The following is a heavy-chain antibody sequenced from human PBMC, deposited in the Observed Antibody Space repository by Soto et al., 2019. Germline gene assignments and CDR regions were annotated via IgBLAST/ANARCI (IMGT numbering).Heavy chain of an antibody. CDR2: IIPIFGTA. J-gene: IGHJ6*02. CDR3: ARLPKGGGARTYGMDV. D-gene: IGHD1-26*01. V-gene: IGHV1-69*01. CDR1: GGTFSSYA. Sequence: QVQLVQSGAEVKKPGSSVKVSCKASGGTFSSYAISWVRQAPGQGLEWMGGIIPIFGTANYAQKFQGRVTITADESTSTAYMELSRLRSEDTAVYYCARLPKGGGARTYGMDVWGQGTTVTVSS.